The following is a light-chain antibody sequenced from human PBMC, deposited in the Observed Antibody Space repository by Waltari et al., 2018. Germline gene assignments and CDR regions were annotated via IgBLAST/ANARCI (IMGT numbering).Light chain of an antibody. J-gene: IGKJ5*01. Sequence: AIQLNQSPSSLSASVGDRVTITCRASQGISSALAWYQQTPGKAPKVLISDASSLESGVPSRFRGSGSGTYFTLTISSLQPEDFATYYCQQFNSFPITFGLGTRL. V-gene: IGKV1-13*02. CDR3: QQFNSFPIT. CDR2: DAS. CDR1: QGISSA.